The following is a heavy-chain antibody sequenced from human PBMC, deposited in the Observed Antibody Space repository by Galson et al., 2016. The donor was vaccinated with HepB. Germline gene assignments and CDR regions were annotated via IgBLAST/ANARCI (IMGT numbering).Heavy chain of an antibody. CDR3: ARRSRFLEYGPET. CDR1: GDSITSNHW. CDR2: ILHTGST. V-gene: IGHV4-4*02. D-gene: IGHD3-3*01. J-gene: IGHJ5*02. Sequence: SETLSLTCTVSGDSITSNHWWNWVRQTPERRVEWIGEILHTGSTKYNPSFQSRVTISMDKSKNQFSLNLTSVTAADTAVYYCARRSRFLEYGPETWGLGTLVTVSS.